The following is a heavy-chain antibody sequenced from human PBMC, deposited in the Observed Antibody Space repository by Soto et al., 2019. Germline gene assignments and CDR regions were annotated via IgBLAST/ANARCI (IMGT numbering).Heavy chain of an antibody. CDR2: IFHDRNT. V-gene: IGHV4-4*02. D-gene: IGHD2-8*02. Sequence: QVHLQESGPGLVKPSETLSLTCAVSGASIGSGGWWSWVRQPPGKGLEWIAEIFHDRNTNHSPSLKSRVTISVDQSQHQFSLYVYSATAADTAVYYCVRHEGWTGPDQWGQGTLVTVSS. CDR3: VRHEGWTGPDQ. CDR1: GASIGSGGW. J-gene: IGHJ5*02.